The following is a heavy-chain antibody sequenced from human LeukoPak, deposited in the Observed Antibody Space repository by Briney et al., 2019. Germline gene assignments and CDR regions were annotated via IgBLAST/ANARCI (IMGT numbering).Heavy chain of an antibody. D-gene: IGHD6-19*01. CDR2: ISSSSSYI. Sequence: KPGGSLRLSCAASAFTFSSYSMNWVRQAPGKGLEWVSSISSSSSYIYYADSVKGRFTISRDNAKNSLYLQMNSLRAEDTAVYYCARDYLFYGSGPPGYYFDYWGQGTLVTVSS. J-gene: IGHJ4*02. CDR3: ARDYLFYGSGPPGYYFDY. CDR1: AFTFSSYS. V-gene: IGHV3-21*01.